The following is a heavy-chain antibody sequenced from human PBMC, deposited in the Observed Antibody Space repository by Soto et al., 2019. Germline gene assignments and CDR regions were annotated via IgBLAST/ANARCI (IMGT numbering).Heavy chain of an antibody. V-gene: IGHV4-31*03. CDR3: ARVKGGTTRRAFDS. D-gene: IGHD1-7*01. CDR1: GDSISSGGYY. Sequence: QVQLQESGPGLVKPSQTLSLTCPVSGDSISSGGYYWSLIRQHPGKGLEWIGYIYDNGGAYYSPSLKGRVVISVDRSENQFSLRLSSVTAADTAVYYCARVKGGTTRRAFDSWGQGTLVTVSS. CDR2: IYDNGGA. J-gene: IGHJ4*02.